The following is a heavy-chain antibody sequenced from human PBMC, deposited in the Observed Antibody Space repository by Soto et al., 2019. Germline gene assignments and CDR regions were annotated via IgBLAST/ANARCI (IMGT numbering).Heavy chain of an antibody. CDR2: MNPNSGNT. Sequence: ASVKVSCKASGYTFTSYDINWVRQATGQGLEWMGWMNPNSGNTGYAQKLQGRVTMTRDTSTSTVYMELSSLRSEDTAVYYCASVLDILTGYNYYYGMDVWG. CDR1: GYTFTSYD. V-gene: IGHV1-8*01. J-gene: IGHJ6*02. D-gene: IGHD3-9*01. CDR3: ASVLDILTGYNYYYGMDV.